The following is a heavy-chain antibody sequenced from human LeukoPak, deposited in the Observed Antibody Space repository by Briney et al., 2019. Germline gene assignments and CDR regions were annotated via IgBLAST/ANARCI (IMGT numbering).Heavy chain of an antibody. D-gene: IGHD5-12*01. Sequence: GGSLRLSCAASGFTFSSYGMHWVRQALGKGLERVAFIWYDGSNKYYADSVKGRFTISRDNSKNTLYLQMNSLRAEDTAVYYCAKDREWIRFSPSNYFDYWGQGTLVTDSS. CDR1: GFTFSSYG. J-gene: IGHJ4*02. V-gene: IGHV3-30*02. CDR3: AKDREWIRFSPSNYFDY. CDR2: IWYDGSNK.